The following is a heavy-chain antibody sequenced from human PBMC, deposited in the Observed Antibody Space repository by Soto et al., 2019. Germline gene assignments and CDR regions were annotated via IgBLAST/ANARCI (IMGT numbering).Heavy chain of an antibody. V-gene: IGHV3-23*01. Sequence: EVQLLESGGGLVQPGGYLRLSCSASGLTFSTQAMAWVSQAPGKGLEWVSALISSGESPDYADSVKGRFTISSDNSKNTLYLQMNSLIADDTAVYYCAKDLHGSGWSFEQWGQGNVVTDSS. D-gene: IGHD6-19*01. CDR2: LISSGESP. J-gene: IGHJ4*02. CDR3: AKDLHGSGWSFEQ. CDR1: GLTFSTQA.